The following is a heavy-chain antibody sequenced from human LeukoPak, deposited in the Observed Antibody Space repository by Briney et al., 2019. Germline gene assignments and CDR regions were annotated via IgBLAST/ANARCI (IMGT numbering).Heavy chain of an antibody. Sequence: GGSLRLSCSASGFTFSRFAMTWVRQPPGKGLQWVSTISGNGQKTYYGDSVTGRFSVSRDNSNNILFLQMDSLRADDSALYYCAKDANYYDSTAFFIPFDSWGQGTLVTVSS. CDR2: ISGNGQKT. CDR1: GFTFSRFA. CDR3: AKDANYYDSTAFFIPFDS. D-gene: IGHD3-9*01. J-gene: IGHJ4*02. V-gene: IGHV3-23*01.